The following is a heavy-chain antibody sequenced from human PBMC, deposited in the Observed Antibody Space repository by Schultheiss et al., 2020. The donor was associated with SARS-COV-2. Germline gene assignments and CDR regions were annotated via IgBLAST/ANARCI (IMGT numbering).Heavy chain of an antibody. CDR1: GYSISSGYY. CDR2: IYHSGST. J-gene: IGHJ5*02. CDR3: ARGERYYDSSGPNWFDP. V-gene: IGHV4-38-2*01. Sequence: SETLSLTCAVSGYSISSGYYWGWIRQPPGKGLEWIGSIYHSGSTYYNPSLKSRVTISVDTSKNQFSLKLSSVTAADTAVYYCARGERYYDSSGPNWFDPWGQGTLVTVSS. D-gene: IGHD3-22*01.